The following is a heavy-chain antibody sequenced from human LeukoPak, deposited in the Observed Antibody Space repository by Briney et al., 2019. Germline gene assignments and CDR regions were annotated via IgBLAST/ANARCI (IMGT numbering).Heavy chain of an antibody. CDR2: INPNSGGT. D-gene: IGHD2-21*02. CDR1: GYTFTGYY. V-gene: IGHV1-2*02. J-gene: IGHJ3*02. CDR3: ARARGDSTEDAFDI. Sequence: ASVKVSCKASGYTFTGYYMHWVRQAPGQGLEWMGWINPNSGGTNYAQKFQGRVTMTRDTSISTAYMELSRLRSEDTAVYYCARARGDSTEDAFDIWSQGTMVTVSS.